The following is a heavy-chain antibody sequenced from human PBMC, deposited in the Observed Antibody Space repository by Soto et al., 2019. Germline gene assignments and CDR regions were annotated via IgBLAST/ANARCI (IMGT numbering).Heavy chain of an antibody. Sequence: GGSLRLSCAASGFTFSSYAMSWVRQAPGKGLEWVSAISGSGGSTYYADSVKGRFTISRDNSKNTLYLQMNSLRAEDTAVYYGAKASGYSSGWYAYNWFDPWGQGTLVTVSS. J-gene: IGHJ5*02. CDR1: GFTFSSYA. CDR3: AKASGYSSGWYAYNWFDP. V-gene: IGHV3-23*01. D-gene: IGHD6-19*01. CDR2: ISGSGGST.